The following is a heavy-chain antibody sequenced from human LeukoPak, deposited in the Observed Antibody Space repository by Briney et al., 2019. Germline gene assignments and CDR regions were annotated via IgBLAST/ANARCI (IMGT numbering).Heavy chain of an antibody. CDR1: GFTFSSYA. CDR2: ISGSGGST. D-gene: IGHD3-22*01. V-gene: IGHV3-23*01. Sequence: GGSLRLSCAASGFTFSSYAMSWVRQAPGKGLGWVSAISGSGGSTYYAVSVKGRFTISRDNSKNTLYLQMNSLRAEDTAVYYCAKDLGYYDSSGYYHCWGQGTLVTVSS. CDR3: AKDLGYYDSSGYYHC. J-gene: IGHJ4*02.